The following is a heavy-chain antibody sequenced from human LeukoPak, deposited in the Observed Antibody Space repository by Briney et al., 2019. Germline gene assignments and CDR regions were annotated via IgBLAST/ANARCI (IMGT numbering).Heavy chain of an antibody. CDR3: ARGFDWYPRW. V-gene: IGHV4-34*01. CDR1: GGSFSGYY. Sequence: SETLSLTCAVYGGSFSGYYWSWIRQPPGKGLEWIGEINHSGSTNYNPSLKSRVTISVDTSKNQFSLKLSSVTAADTAVCYCARGFDWYPRWWGQGTLVTVSS. CDR2: INHSGST. D-gene: IGHD3-9*01. J-gene: IGHJ4*02.